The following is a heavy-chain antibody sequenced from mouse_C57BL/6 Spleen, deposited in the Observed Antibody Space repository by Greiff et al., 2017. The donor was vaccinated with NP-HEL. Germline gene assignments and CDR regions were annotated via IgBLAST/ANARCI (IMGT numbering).Heavy chain of an antibody. CDR2: INYDGRST. J-gene: IGHJ2*01. CDR3: ARGGGYYGSSFDY. CDR1: GFTFSDYY. V-gene: IGHV5-16*01. Sequence: EVKLVESEGGLVQPGSSMKLSCTASGFTFSDYYMAWVRQVPEKGLEWVANINYDGRSTYYLDSLKSRFIISRDNAKNILYLQMSSLKSEDTATYYCARGGGYYGSSFDYWGQGTTLTVSS. D-gene: IGHD1-1*01.